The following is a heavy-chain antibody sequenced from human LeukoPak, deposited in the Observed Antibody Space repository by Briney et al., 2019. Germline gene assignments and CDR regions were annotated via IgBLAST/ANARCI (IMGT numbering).Heavy chain of an antibody. V-gene: IGHV3-30*04. Sequence: PGGSLRLSCAASGFTFSSYAMHWVRQAPGKGLEWVAVISYDGSNKYYADSVKGRFTISRDNSKNTLYLQMNSLRAEDTAVYYCAKGPIRLYYYMDVWGKGTTVTISS. J-gene: IGHJ6*03. CDR2: ISYDGSNK. CDR1: GFTFSSYA. CDR3: AKGPIRLYYYMDV. D-gene: IGHD3-16*01.